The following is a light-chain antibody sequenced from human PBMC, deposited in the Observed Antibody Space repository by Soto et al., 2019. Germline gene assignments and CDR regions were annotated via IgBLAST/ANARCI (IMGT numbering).Light chain of an antibody. CDR1: QSVGSSF. J-gene: IGKJ3*01. V-gene: IGKV3-20*01. CDR2: GAS. Sequence: EIVLTQSPGTLSLSPGEGATLSCRASQSVGSSFLAWYQQKPGQAPRLLIYGASSRATGIPDRFSGSGSETDFTLTISRLEPEDFGVYYCQQYGSSPQVTFGPGTKVDIK. CDR3: QQYGSSPQVT.